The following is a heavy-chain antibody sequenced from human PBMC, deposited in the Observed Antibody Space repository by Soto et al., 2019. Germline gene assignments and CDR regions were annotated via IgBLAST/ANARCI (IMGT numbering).Heavy chain of an antibody. CDR1: GFSLSTSGVG. CDR3: AHRPIRSSGSYYSYFDY. D-gene: IGHD1-26*01. J-gene: IGHJ4*02. CDR2: IYWNDDK. V-gene: IGHV2-5*01. Sequence: QITLKESGPTLVKPTQTLTLTCTFSGFSLSTSGVGVGWIRQPPGKALEWLALIYWNDDKRYSQSLKSRLTITKDTSKNQVVLTMTNMDPVDTATYYCAHRPIRSSGSYYSYFDYWGQGTLVTVSS.